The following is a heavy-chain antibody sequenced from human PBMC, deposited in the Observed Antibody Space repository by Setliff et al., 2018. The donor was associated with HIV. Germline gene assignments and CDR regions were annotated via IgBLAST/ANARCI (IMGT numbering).Heavy chain of an antibody. V-gene: IGHV3-30*07. CDR1: GFTFSNA. CDR3: ARDDDATSHYSRFDY. J-gene: IGHJ4*02. Sequence: GGSLRLSCVASGFTFSNAIYWVRQAPGKGLEWVTVISSDGGESHYADSVKGRFTISRDNSKNTVYLQMDSLRAEDTAVYYCARDDDATSHYSRFDYWGQGTPVTVSS. CDR2: ISSDGGES. D-gene: IGHD1-26*01.